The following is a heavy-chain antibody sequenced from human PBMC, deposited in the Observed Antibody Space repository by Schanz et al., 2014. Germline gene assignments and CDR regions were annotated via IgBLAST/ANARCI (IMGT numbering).Heavy chain of an antibody. CDR2: ISGSGGST. Sequence: EVQLLESGGGLVQPGGSLRLSCAASGFSVGNKYMNWVRQAPGKGLEWVSAISGSGGSTYYADSVKGRFTISRDNSKNTLYLQMDSLRAEDTAVYFCAKKVPAYNPFDSWGQGTLGTVSS. J-gene: IGHJ4*02. D-gene: IGHD1-1*01. V-gene: IGHV3-23*01. CDR3: AKKVPAYNPFDS. CDR1: GFSVGNKY.